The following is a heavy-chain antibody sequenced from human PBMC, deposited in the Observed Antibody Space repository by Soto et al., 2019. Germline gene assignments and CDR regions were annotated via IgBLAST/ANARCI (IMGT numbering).Heavy chain of an antibody. CDR2: IWYDGSNK. CDR3: ARAYRILEWLPTFDY. V-gene: IGHV3-33*01. Sequence: QVQLVESGGGVVQPGRSLRLSCAASGFTFSSYGMHWVRQAPGKGLEWVAVIWYDGSNKYYADSVKGRFTISRDNSKNTLYLQMNSLRAEDTAVYYCARAYRILEWLPTFDYWGQGTLVTVSS. CDR1: GFTFSSYG. J-gene: IGHJ4*02. D-gene: IGHD3-3*01.